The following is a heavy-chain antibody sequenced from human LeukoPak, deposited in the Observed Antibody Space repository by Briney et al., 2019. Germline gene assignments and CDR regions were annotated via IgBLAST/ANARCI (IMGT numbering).Heavy chain of an antibody. CDR3: ARDQIRKAVAANWFDP. CDR2: ISAYNGNT. D-gene: IGHD6-19*01. CDR1: GYTFTSYG. V-gene: IGHV1-18*01. Sequence: ASVKVSCKASGYTFTSYGISWVRQAPGQGLEWMGWISAYNGNTNYAQKLQGRVTMTTDTSTSTAYMELRNLRSDDTAVYYCARDQIRKAVAANWFDPWGQGTLVTVSS. J-gene: IGHJ5*02.